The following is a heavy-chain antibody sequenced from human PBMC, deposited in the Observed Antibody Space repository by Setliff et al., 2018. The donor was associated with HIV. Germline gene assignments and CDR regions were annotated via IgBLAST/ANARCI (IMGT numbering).Heavy chain of an antibody. Sequence: SETLSLTCTVSGGSISSSSYYWGWIRQPPGEGLEWIGNIYYSGSTYYNPSLKSRTTISVDTSQNQFSLKLTSVTAADTAVYYCARDLGAVAGYYYYYMDVWGKGTTVTVSS. CDR2: IYYSGST. CDR1: GGSISSSSYY. D-gene: IGHD6-19*01. CDR3: ARDLGAVAGYYYYYMDV. V-gene: IGHV4-39*02. J-gene: IGHJ6*03.